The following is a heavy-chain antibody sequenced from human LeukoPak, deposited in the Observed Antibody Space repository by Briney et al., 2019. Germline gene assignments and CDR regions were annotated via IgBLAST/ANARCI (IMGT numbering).Heavy chain of an antibody. CDR2: IDSSGGYM. CDR1: GFTFNTYS. J-gene: IGHJ4*02. V-gene: IGHV3-21*06. Sequence: KAGGSLRLSCEASGFTFNTYSMNWARQAPGEGLEWVSSIDSSGGYMFYADSVKGRFIISRDNAKDSLYLQMNSLRVEDTAVYYCLRGDRRDYWGQGTLVTVSS. CDR3: LRGDRRDY.